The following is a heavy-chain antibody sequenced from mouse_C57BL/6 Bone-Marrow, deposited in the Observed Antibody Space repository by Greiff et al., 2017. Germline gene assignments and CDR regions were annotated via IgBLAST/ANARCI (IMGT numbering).Heavy chain of an antibody. CDR3: AREEDSFAY. J-gene: IGHJ3*01. Sequence: QVQLQQPGAELVRPGTSVKLSCKASGYTFTSYWMHWVKQRPGQGLEWIGVIDPSDSYTNYNQKFKGKATLTVDTSSSTAYMQLSSLTSEDSAVYYCAREEDSFAYGGQGTLVTVSA. V-gene: IGHV1-59*01. CDR1: GYTFTSYW. CDR2: IDPSDSYT.